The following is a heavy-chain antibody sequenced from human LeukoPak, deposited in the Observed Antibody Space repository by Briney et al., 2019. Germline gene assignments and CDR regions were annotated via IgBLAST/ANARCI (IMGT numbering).Heavy chain of an antibody. V-gene: IGHV1-69*06. D-gene: IGHD4-17*01. CDR2: IIPIFGTA. Sequence: SVKVSCKASGGTFSSYAISWVRQAPGQGLEWMGGIIPIFGTANYAQKFQDRVTITADKSTSTAYMELSSLRSEDTAVYYCARCTFTVTQYYYYYMDVWGKGTTVTISS. CDR1: GGTFSSYA. J-gene: IGHJ6*03. CDR3: ARCTFTVTQYYYYYMDV.